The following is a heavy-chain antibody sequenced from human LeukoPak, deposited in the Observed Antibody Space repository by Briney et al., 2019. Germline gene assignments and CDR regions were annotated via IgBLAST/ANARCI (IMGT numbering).Heavy chain of an antibody. D-gene: IGHD6-13*01. V-gene: IGHV3-15*05. J-gene: IGHJ4*02. CDR2: INSKSDGGTT. CDR3: TAGHYSRL. Sequence: GGSLRLSCAASGFDLTNNWMRWVRQAPGKGLEWVGRINSKSDGGTTDYGAPVKGRFTILRDDSKNTLYLEMNSLKTEDTAVYSCTAGHYSRLWGQGTLVTVSS. CDR1: GFDLTNNW.